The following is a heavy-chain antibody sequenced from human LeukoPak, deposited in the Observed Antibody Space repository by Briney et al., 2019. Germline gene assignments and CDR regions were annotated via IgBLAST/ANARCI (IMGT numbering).Heavy chain of an antibody. CDR3: VRYKYCGNSGAYVDVFDI. Sequence: SSETLTLTCTVSGDTISGYYWNWIRQPPGKGLEWTGYIYYSGSTNYNPSLKSRVTMSGDTSKNQISLKMTYVTAADTAVYYCVRYKYCGNSGAYVDVFDIWGQGTMVTVSS. D-gene: IGHD2/OR15-2a*01. CDR2: IYYSGST. V-gene: IGHV4-59*01. CDR1: GDTISGYY. J-gene: IGHJ3*02.